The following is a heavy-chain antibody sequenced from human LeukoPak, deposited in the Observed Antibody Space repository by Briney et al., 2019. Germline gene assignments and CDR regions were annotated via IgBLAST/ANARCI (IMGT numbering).Heavy chain of an antibody. J-gene: IGHJ4*02. CDR3: ATLVSGINY. CDR1: GYTFTGYY. Sequence: ASVKVSCKASGYTFTGYYMHWARQAPGQGLEWLGRINPKTSGSSYAQKFQGRVTMTSDTSTSTAYMELSRLNSDDTAVYYCATLVSGINYWGQGTPVTVSS. V-gene: IGHV1-2*06. CDR2: INPKTSGS. D-gene: IGHD1-20*01.